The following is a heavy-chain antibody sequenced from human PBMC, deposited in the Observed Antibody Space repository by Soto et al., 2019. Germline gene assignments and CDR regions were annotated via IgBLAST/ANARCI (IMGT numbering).Heavy chain of an antibody. J-gene: IGHJ4*02. V-gene: IGHV3-30-3*01. D-gene: IGHD2-21*02. CDR1: GFTFSSYA. Sequence: QVQLVESGGGVVQPGRSLRLSCAASGFTFSSYAMHWVRQAPGKGLEWVAVISYDGSNKYYADSVKGRFTISRDNSKNTLYLQMNSLRAEATAVYYCARGRVVTAAPPDYWGQGTLVTVSS. CDR2: ISYDGSNK. CDR3: ARGRVVTAAPPDY.